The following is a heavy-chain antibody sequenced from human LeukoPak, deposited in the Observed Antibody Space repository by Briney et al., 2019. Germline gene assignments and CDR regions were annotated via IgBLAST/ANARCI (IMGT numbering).Heavy chain of an antibody. CDR1: GGSISSGSYY. J-gene: IGHJ4*02. CDR3: ARGNGYGHPGY. Sequence: SETLSLTCTVSGGSISSGSYYWSWIRQPAGKGLEWIGRIYTSGSTNYNPSLKSRVTISVDTSKNQFSLKLSSVTAADTAVYYCARGNGYGHPGYWGQGTLVTVSS. CDR2: IYTSGST. D-gene: IGHD5-12*01. V-gene: IGHV4-61*02.